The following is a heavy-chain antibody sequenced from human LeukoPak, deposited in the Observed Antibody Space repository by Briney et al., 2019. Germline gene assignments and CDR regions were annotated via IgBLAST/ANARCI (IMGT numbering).Heavy chain of an antibody. D-gene: IGHD2-15*01. CDR3: ARQEYCSGGSCYTWFDP. Sequence: ASVKVSCKASGGTFSSYAISWVRQAPGQGLEWMGGIIPIFGTANYAQKFQGRVTITADESTSTAYMELSSLRSEDTAVYYCARQEYCSGGSCYTWFDPWGQGTLVTVSS. V-gene: IGHV1-69*13. CDR2: IIPIFGTA. CDR1: GGTFSSYA. J-gene: IGHJ5*02.